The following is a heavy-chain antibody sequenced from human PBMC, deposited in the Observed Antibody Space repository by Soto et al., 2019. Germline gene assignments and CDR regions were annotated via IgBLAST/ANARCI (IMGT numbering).Heavy chain of an antibody. D-gene: IGHD2-21*01. V-gene: IGHV3-23*01. CDR3: AKMKGPLLGLSPGLCVDS. CDR1: GFTFSSYA. J-gene: IGHJ5*01. Sequence: EVQLLESGGKLVQPGGSLSLSCAASGFTFSSYAMNWVRRVPGKGLEWVSGITASGGTKYYADSVKGRFTISRDSSKNTVVRQRTSLRVEDTGFNYWAKMKGPLLGLSPGLCVDSWGQGTLVNVSA. CDR2: ITASGGTK.